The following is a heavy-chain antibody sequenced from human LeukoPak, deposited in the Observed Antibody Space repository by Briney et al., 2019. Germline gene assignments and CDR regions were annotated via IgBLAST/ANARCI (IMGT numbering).Heavy chain of an antibody. Sequence: SETLSLTCTVSGGSISSYYWSWIRQPPGKGLEWIGYIYYSGSNYNPSLKSRVSISLDTSKNQFSLKLSSVTAADTAVYYCARGLPQQWLIDYWGQGTLVTVSS. D-gene: IGHD6-19*01. CDR3: ARGLPQQWLIDY. CDR1: GGSISSYY. V-gene: IGHV4-59*08. J-gene: IGHJ4*02. CDR2: IYYSGS.